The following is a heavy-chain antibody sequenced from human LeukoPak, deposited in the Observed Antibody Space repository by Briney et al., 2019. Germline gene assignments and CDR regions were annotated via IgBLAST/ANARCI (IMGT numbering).Heavy chain of an antibody. CDR3: ARDYYDFWSGYYNNNWFDP. CDR1: GYSISSGYY. J-gene: IGHJ5*02. Sequence: SETLSLTCAVSGYSISSGYYWGWIRQPPGKGLEWIGSIYHSGSTYYNPSLKSRVTISVDTSKNQFSLKLSSVTAADTAVYYCARDYYDFWSGYYNNNWFDPWGQGTLVTVSS. V-gene: IGHV4-38-2*02. CDR2: IYHSGST. D-gene: IGHD3-3*01.